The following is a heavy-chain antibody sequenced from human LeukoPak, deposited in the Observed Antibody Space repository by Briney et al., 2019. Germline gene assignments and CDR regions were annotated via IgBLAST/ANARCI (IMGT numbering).Heavy chain of an antibody. CDR1: GFTFSTYT. CDR3: AKAAFSRTSYFDY. CDR2: ISGSGGSA. J-gene: IGHJ4*02. D-gene: IGHD3-3*02. Sequence: GGSLRLSCAASGFTFSTYTMSWVRQAPGKGLEWVSAISGSGGSAYYADSVKGRFTISRDNSKNTLYLQMDGLRADDTAVYYCAKAAFSRTSYFDYWGQGTLVTASS. V-gene: IGHV3-23*01.